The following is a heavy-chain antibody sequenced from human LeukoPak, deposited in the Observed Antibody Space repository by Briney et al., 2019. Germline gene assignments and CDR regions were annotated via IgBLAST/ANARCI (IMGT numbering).Heavy chain of an antibody. D-gene: IGHD6-19*01. CDR2: IKQDGSEK. Sequence: GGSLRLSCAASGFTFSSYLMSWVRQAPGKGLEWVANIKQDGSEKYYVDSVKGRFTISRDNSKNTLYLQMNSLRAEDTAVYYCAKDSSGLDPWGQGTLVTVSS. CDR3: AKDSSGLDP. CDR1: GFTFSSYL. J-gene: IGHJ5*02. V-gene: IGHV3-7*03.